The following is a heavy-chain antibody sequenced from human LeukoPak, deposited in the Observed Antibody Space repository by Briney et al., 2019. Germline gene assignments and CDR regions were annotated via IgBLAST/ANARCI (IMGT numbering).Heavy chain of an antibody. Sequence: ASVKVSCKASGYTFTTYDINWVRQATGQGLEWMGWINSNSGNAGYAQKFRGRVTFTRDTSTSTAYMDLSSLRSEDTAVYYCASPLLTTVTTGYFDLWGRGTLVTVSS. D-gene: IGHD4-17*01. CDR3: ASPLLTTVTTGYFDL. CDR2: INSNSGNA. J-gene: IGHJ2*01. V-gene: IGHV1-8*01. CDR1: GYTFTTYD.